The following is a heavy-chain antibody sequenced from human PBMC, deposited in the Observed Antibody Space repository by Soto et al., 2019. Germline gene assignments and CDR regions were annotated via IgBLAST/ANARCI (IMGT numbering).Heavy chain of an antibody. CDR3: ARSLLNGMDV. CDR2: IRSKAYGGTP. CDR1: GFTFGDYA. J-gene: IGHJ6*01. Sequence: GGSLRLSCTASGFTFGDYAVNWVRQAPGKGLEWVGFIRSKAYGGTPEYAASVKGRFTISRDDSKSIAYLQMNSLRTEDTAVFYCARSLLNGMDVWGQGTTVTVSS. D-gene: IGHD2-15*01. V-gene: IGHV3-49*04.